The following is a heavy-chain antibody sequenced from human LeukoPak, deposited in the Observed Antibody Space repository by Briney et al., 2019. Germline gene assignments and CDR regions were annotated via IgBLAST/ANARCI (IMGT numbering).Heavy chain of an antibody. Sequence: GGSLRLSCAASGFTFNIYSMNWVRQAPGKGLEWVASISSRSTYIYYADPFHGRFTISRDNAGKSVYLHMNSLTAEDTAVYYCSSDLDCTVTVCYGGDDGFDVWGQGTVVTVSS. D-gene: IGHD2-2*01. V-gene: IGHV3-21*01. J-gene: IGHJ3*01. CDR2: ISSRSTYI. CDR3: SSDLDCTVTVCYGGDDGFDV. CDR1: GFTFNIYS.